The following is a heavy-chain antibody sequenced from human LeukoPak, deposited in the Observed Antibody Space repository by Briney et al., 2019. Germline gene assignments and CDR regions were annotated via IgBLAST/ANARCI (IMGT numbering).Heavy chain of an antibody. CDR3: ATNLYPAGDWFDP. CDR1: GYTFTSYD. Sequence: ASVKVSCKASGYTFTSYDINWVRQATGQGLEWMGWMNPNSDNTGYAQKFQGRVTMTRNTSISTAYMELSSLRSEDTAVYYCATNLYPAGDWFDPWGQGTLVTVSS. D-gene: IGHD2-2*02. V-gene: IGHV1-8*01. J-gene: IGHJ5*02. CDR2: MNPNSDNT.